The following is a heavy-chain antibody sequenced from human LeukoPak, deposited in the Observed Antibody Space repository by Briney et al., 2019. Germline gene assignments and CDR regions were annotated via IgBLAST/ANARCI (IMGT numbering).Heavy chain of an antibody. Sequence: GGSLRLSCAVSGFTFSNAWMSWVRQAPGKGLEWVANIKQDGSEKYYVDSVKSRFTISRDNAKNSLYLQMNSLRAEDTAVYYCARDVLAGMTTMTTALFYYFDYWGQGTLVTVSS. CDR2: IKQDGSEK. V-gene: IGHV3-7*01. CDR3: ARDVLAGMTTMTTALFYYFDY. CDR1: GFTFSNAW. J-gene: IGHJ4*02. D-gene: IGHD4-17*01.